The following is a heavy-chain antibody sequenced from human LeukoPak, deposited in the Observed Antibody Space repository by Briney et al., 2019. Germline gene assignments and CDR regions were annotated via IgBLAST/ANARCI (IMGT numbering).Heavy chain of an antibody. CDR1: GDSVSSNSAA. CDR3: ARDNGSSSWLYFDY. J-gene: IGHJ4*02. D-gene: IGHD6-13*01. V-gene: IGHV6-1*01. Sequence: KTSQTLSLTCAISGDSVSSNSAAWNWIRQSPSRGLEWLGRTYYRSEWYKDYEVSVKSRININRDTSKNQFSLHLNSVTPEDTAVYFCARDNGSSSWLYFDYWGQGTLVTVSS. CDR2: TYYRSEWYK.